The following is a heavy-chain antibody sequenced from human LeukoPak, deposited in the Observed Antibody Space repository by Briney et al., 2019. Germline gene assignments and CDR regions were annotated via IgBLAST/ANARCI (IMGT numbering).Heavy chain of an antibody. J-gene: IGHJ4*02. CDR2: ISWDGGST. V-gene: IGHV3-43*01. D-gene: IGHD3-10*01. Sequence: GGSLRLSXXXXXXTFDDYTMHWVRQAPGKGLEWVSLISWDGGSTYYADSVKGRFTISRDNSKNSLYLQMNSLRTEDTALYYCAKDLSGYYYGSGSKYDLGFDYWGQGTLVTVSS. CDR3: AKDLSGYYYGSGSKYDLGFDY. CDR1: XXTFDDYT.